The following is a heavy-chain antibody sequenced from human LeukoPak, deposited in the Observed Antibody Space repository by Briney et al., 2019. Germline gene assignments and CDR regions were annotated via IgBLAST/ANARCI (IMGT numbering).Heavy chain of an antibody. Sequence: PSETLSLTCAVHGGSFSDYYWSWIRQPPGKGLEWIGEIFHRGNANYNPSLKSRVAISVDTSENQFSLNLSSVAATDSAVYFCTGSSRSTRYYFDYWGQGILVTVSS. D-gene: IGHD6-6*01. CDR3: TGSSRSTRYYFDY. CDR1: GGSFSDYY. CDR2: IFHRGNA. J-gene: IGHJ4*02. V-gene: IGHV4-34*12.